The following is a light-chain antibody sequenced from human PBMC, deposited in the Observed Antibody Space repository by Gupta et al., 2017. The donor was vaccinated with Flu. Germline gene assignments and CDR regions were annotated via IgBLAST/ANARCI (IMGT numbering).Light chain of an antibody. CDR2: SSS. CDR1: QSLGGN. J-gene: IGKJ2*01. V-gene: IGKV3-15*01. CDR3: QEYNNWLGYT. Sequence: TVTLSCRSSQSLGGNLGWYQQRRGQAPRLLIYSSSTRATGVPARFSGSGSGTDFNLTINGLQSEDFAVDYCQEYNNWLGYTFGQGTKLEIK.